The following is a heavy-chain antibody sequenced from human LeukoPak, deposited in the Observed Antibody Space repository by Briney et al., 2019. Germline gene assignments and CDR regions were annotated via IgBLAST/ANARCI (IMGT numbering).Heavy chain of an antibody. CDR3: ARAGGQYSSGWHDAFDI. CDR1: GDSVSSNSAA. D-gene: IGHD6-19*01. V-gene: IGHV6-1*01. J-gene: IGHJ3*02. Sequence: SQTLSLTCAISGDSVSSNSAAWNWIRQSPSRGLEWLGRTYYRSKWYNDYAVSVKSRITINPDTSKNQFSLQLNSVTPEDTAVYYCARAGGQYSSGWHDAFDIWGQGTMVTVSS. CDR2: TYYRSKWYN.